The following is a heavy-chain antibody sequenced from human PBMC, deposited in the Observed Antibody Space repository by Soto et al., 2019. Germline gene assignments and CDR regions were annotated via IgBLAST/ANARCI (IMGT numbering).Heavy chain of an antibody. CDR3: ARLRYFDFDY. J-gene: IGHJ4*02. V-gene: IGHV4-59*08. D-gene: IGHD3-9*01. Sequence: SETLSLTCTVSGGSISSYYWSWIRRPPGKGLEWIGYIYYSGSTNYNPSLKSRVTISVDTSKNQFSLKLGSVTAADTAVYYCARLRYFDFDYWGQGTLVTVSS. CDR2: IYYSGST. CDR1: GGSISSYY.